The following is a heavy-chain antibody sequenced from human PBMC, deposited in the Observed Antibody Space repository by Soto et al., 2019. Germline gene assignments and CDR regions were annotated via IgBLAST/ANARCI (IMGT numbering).Heavy chain of an antibody. Sequence: EVHLVESGGGLVQPGGSLRLSCAASGFTFSDYWMSWVRQAPGKGLEWVANIKQDGSEKYFVDSVKGRFTTSRDNAKNSLYLQMNSLRAEDTAGYYCARDGGFYFDYWGQGTLVTVSS. D-gene: IGHD3-10*01. V-gene: IGHV3-7*01. J-gene: IGHJ4*02. CDR2: IKQDGSEK. CDR3: ARDGGFYFDY. CDR1: GFTFSDYW.